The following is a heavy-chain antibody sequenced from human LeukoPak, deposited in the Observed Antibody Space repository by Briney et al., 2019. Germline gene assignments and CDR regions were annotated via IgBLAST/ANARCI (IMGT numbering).Heavy chain of an antibody. V-gene: IGHV4-59*01. J-gene: IGHJ4*02. Sequence: SETLSLNCTVSGGSISSYYWSWIRKPPGKGLEWIGYIYYSGSTNYNPSLKSRVTISVDTSKNQFSLKLSSVTAADTAVYYCARVGVVHAFDYWGQGTLVTVSS. CDR3: ARVGVVHAFDY. CDR1: GGSISSYY. CDR2: IYYSGST. D-gene: IGHD3-3*01.